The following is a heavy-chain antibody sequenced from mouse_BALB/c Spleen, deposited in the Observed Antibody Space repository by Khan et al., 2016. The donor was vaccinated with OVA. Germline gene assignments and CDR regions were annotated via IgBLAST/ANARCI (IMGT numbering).Heavy chain of an antibody. CDR2: IRYSGST. J-gene: IGHJ2*01. D-gene: IGHD1-2*01. V-gene: IGHV3-1*02. CDR1: GYSITSGYG. Sequence: EVQLQQSGPGLVKPSQSLSLTCTVTGYSITSGYGWNWIRQFPGNKLEWMGYIRYSGSTNYNPPLKSRISITRDTSKNPFFLQLNSVTTEDTATYYCARTARIKYWGQGTTLTVSS. CDR3: ARTARIKY.